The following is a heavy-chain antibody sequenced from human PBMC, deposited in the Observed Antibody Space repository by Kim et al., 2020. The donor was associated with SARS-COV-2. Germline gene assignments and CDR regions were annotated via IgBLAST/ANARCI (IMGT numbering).Heavy chain of an antibody. J-gene: IGHJ4*02. CDR1: GFTFSSYA. V-gene: IGHV3-33*06. CDR2: IWYDGSNK. D-gene: IGHD1-7*01. Sequence: GGSLRLSCAASGFTFSSYAMHWVRQAPGKGLEWVAVIWYDGSNKYYADSVKGRFTISRDNSKNTLYLQMNSLRAEDTAVYYCAKDQGSSGSTGSIDYWGQGTLVTVSS. CDR3: AKDQGSSGSTGSIDY.